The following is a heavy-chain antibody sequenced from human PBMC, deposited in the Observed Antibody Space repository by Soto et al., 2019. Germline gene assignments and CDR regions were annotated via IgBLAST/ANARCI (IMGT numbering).Heavy chain of an antibody. CDR1: GYTFTDYY. D-gene: IGHD5-18*01. Sequence: QGQLVQSGAEVKRPGASVKVSCKASGYTFTDYYVHWVRQAPGQVLEWVAWINPKTGSTHYAQKFQGRVTMTRDTSINPAYMEVTSLTSDDTAVYYCARTPETAHHDYWGQGTLVTVSS. CDR3: ARTPETAHHDY. J-gene: IGHJ4*02. CDR2: INPKTGST. V-gene: IGHV1-2*02.